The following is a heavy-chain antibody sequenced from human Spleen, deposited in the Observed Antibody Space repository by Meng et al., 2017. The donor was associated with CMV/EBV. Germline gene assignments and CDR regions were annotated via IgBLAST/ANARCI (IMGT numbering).Heavy chain of an antibody. CDR1: GASISHNTYF. CDR3: ARIFPSDYYKYDLDV. Sequence: LSCTVSGASISHNTYFWDWIRQPPGKGLEWIGSISYGGSTLYNSSLKSRVTISLDASKSQFTLRLSSVAAADTAVYFCARIFPSDYYKYDLDVWGQGTTVTVSS. CDR2: ISYGGST. D-gene: IGHD3-3*01. V-gene: IGHV4-39*06. J-gene: IGHJ6*03.